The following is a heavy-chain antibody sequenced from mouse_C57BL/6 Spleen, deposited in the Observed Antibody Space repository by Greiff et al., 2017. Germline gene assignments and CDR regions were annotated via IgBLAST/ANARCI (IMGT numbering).Heavy chain of an antibody. Sequence: QVQLQQPGTELVKPGASVKLSCKASGYTFTSYWMHWVKQRPGQGLEWIGNINPSNGGTNYNEKFKSKAKLTVAKSSSTAYMQLSSLTSEDSAVYYCAREGDGYPSSYAMDYWGQGTSVTVSS. CDR1: GYTFTSYW. J-gene: IGHJ4*01. D-gene: IGHD2-3*01. CDR3: AREGDGYPSSYAMDY. CDR2: INPSNGGT. V-gene: IGHV1-53*01.